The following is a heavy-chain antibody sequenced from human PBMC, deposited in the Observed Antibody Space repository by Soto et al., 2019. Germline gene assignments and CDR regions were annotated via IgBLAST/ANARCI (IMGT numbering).Heavy chain of an antibody. CDR2: IIPIFGTA. CDR1: GYTFTSFG. Sequence: LVKVSCKTSGYTFTSFGVSWVRQAPGQGLEWMGGIIPIFGTANYAQKFQGRVTITADESTSTAYMELSSLRSEDTAVYYCARDLSYDSSGYYSSDDAFDIWGQGTMVTVSS. V-gene: IGHV1-69*13. J-gene: IGHJ3*02. D-gene: IGHD3-22*01. CDR3: ARDLSYDSSGYYSSDDAFDI.